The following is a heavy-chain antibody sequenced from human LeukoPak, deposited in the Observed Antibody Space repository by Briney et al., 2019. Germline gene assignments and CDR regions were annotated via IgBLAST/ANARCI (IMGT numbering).Heavy chain of an antibody. CDR2: IWYDGSYK. Sequence: GGSLRLSCAASGFTFSNYGMHWVRQAPGKGLDWVAVIWYDGSYKHYADSVKGRFTISRDNSKNTLYLQMNSLRAEDTAVYYCAKVVQYTASTGTGLDYWGQGTLVTVSS. CDR3: AKVVQYTASTGTGLDY. CDR1: GFTFSNYG. V-gene: IGHV3-33*06. J-gene: IGHJ4*02. D-gene: IGHD6-13*01.